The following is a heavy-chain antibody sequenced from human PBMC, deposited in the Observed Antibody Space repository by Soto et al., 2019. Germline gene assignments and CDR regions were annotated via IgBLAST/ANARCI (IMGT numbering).Heavy chain of an antibody. D-gene: IGHD3-3*01. J-gene: IGHJ4*02. V-gene: IGHV1-8*01. CDR2: MDPNSGNT. Sequence: ASVKVSCKASGYTFTSYDINWVRQATGQGLEWMGWMDPNSGNTGYAQKFQGRVTMTRNTSISTAYMELSSLRSEDTAVYYRARVYYDFWSGYYTGDYWGQGTLVTVSS. CDR3: ARVYYDFWSGYYTGDY. CDR1: GYTFTSYD.